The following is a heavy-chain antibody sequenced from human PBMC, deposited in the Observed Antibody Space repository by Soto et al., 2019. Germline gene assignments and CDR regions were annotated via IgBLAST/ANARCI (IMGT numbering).Heavy chain of an antibody. CDR3: ARIIDCSGGSCYLNWFDP. D-gene: IGHD2-15*01. CDR1: GYSFTSYG. V-gene: IGHV1-18*01. J-gene: IGHJ5*02. Sequence: ASVEVSCKASGYSFTSYGMSWVRQAPGEGLEWMGWISAYHGNTNYAQKLQGRVTMTTDTSTSTAYMELRSLRSDDTAVYYCARIIDCSGGSCYLNWFDPWGQGTLVTVSS. CDR2: ISAYHGNT.